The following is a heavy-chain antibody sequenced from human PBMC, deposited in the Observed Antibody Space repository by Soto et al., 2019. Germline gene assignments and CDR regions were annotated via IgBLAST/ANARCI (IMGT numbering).Heavy chain of an antibody. CDR1: GYIFTDHC. D-gene: IGHD6-19*01. J-gene: IGHJ6*01. CDR3: AREGIAVGGTNFYYGMEG. Sequence: PGESLKISCKGSGYIFTDHCIVWVRQMAGKGLEWVGIICPGYSNIIYSPSVQGQVTISADMSISTAYLEWSSLKASDTAMYYCAREGIAVGGTNFYYGMEGWGEGNRV. V-gene: IGHV5-51*01. CDR2: ICPGYSNI.